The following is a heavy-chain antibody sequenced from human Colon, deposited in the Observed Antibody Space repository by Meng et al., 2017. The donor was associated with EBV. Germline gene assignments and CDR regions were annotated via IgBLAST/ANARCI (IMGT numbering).Heavy chain of an antibody. V-gene: IGHV4-31*03. CDR1: GGSISSGNHY. CDR2: IYYSGST. CDR3: ASLYGDSSVWYLDL. J-gene: IGHJ2*01. D-gene: IGHD4-17*01. Sequence: QVKLEEPGPGLVKPSQTLSLTCTVSGGSISSGNHYWSWIRQHPGKGLEYIGYIYYSGSTYYNPSLKSRVIISVDTSKNQFSLRLNSVTAADTAVYYCASLYGDSSVWYLDLWGRGTLVTVSS.